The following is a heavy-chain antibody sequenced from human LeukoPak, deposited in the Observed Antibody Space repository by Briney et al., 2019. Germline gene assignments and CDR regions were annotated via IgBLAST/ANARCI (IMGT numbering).Heavy chain of an antibody. CDR1: GFPFSHYY. Sequence: GGSLRLSCAASGFPFSHYYMSWIRQAPGKGLEWVSYISSSGSNIYYVDSVKGRFTISRDNAQNLLFLQMNSLRAEDTAVYYCAKGTGVIRLSSYYFDYWGQGTLVTVSS. CDR2: ISSSGSNI. D-gene: IGHD3-10*01. CDR3: AKGTGVIRLSSYYFDY. V-gene: IGHV3-11*01. J-gene: IGHJ4*02.